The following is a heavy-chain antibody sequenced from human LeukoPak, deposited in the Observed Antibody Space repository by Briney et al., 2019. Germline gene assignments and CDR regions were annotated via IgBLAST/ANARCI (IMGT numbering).Heavy chain of an antibody. V-gene: IGHV3-21*01. Sequence: GGSLRLSCAASGFTFRLYSMNWVRQAPGKGLEWVSSISVSGSSYSYYADSVKGRFTISRDNSKNSLYLQMNSLRVEDTAVYYCVRDYDSTFYFDYWGQGTLVTVSS. J-gene: IGHJ4*02. CDR2: ISVSGSSYS. CDR3: VRDYDSTFYFDY. D-gene: IGHD3-3*01. CDR1: GFTFRLYS.